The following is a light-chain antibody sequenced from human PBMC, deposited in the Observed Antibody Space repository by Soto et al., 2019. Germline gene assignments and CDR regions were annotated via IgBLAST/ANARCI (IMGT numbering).Light chain of an antibody. CDR3: QQYNTARWP. CDR1: QSISSY. J-gene: IGKJ1*01. Sequence: DIQMTQSPSSLSASVGDRVTITFRASQSISSYLNWYQQKPGKAPKLLIYAASSLQSGVPSRFSGSGSGTDFTFTISSLQPEDIATYYCQQYNTARWPFGQGTKVDI. CDR2: AAS. V-gene: IGKV1-39*01.